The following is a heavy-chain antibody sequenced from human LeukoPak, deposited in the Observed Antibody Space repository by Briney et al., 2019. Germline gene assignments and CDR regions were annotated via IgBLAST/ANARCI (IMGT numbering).Heavy chain of an antibody. CDR2: IIPIFGTA. J-gene: IGHJ4*02. CDR1: GGTFSSYA. V-gene: IGHV1-69*01. CDR3: ARSGYSYGPYYFDY. D-gene: IGHD5-18*01. Sequence: SVKVSCKAPGGTFSSYAISWVRQAPGQGLEWMGGIIPIFGTANYAQKFQGRVTITADESTSTAYMELSSLRSEDTAVYYCARSGYSYGPYYFDYWGQGTLVTVSS.